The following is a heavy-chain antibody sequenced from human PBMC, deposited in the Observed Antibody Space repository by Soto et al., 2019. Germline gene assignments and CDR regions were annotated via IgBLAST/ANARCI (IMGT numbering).Heavy chain of an antibody. Sequence: GESLKISCKGSGYSFISYWIGWVRQMPGKGLEWMGIIYPGDSDTRYSPSFQGQVTISADKSITTAYLQWSSLKASDTAMYYCARPGSYYYDSSGYCVGAFDIWGQGTMVTVSS. CDR1: GYSFISYW. D-gene: IGHD3-22*01. CDR2: IYPGDSDT. J-gene: IGHJ3*02. CDR3: ARPGSYYYDSSGYCVGAFDI. V-gene: IGHV5-51*01.